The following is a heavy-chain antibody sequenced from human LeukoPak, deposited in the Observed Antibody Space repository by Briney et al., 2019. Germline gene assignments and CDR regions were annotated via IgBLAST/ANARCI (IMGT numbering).Heavy chain of an antibody. J-gene: IGHJ6*02. CDR2: INHSGST. Sequence: PSETLSLTCAVYGGSFSGYYWSWIRQPPGKGLEWIGEINHSGSTNYNPSLKSRVTISVDKSRNQFSLKLSTVTAADTAMYYCARHRGSGGRYGMDVWGQGTTVTVSS. CDR1: GGSFSGYY. D-gene: IGHD6-19*01. V-gene: IGHV4-34*01. CDR3: ARHRGSGGRYGMDV.